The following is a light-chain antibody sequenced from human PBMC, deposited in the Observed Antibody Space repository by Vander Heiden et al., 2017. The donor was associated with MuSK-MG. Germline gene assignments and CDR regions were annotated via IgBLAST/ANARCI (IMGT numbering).Light chain of an antibody. V-gene: IGKV3-11*01. J-gene: IGKJ4*01. Sequence: ASQSVDTYLAWFQQTPGQAPRLLIYDASTRASGTPARFSGRGSGTDFTLTISSLEPEDFAVFYCQQRDYWPLTFGGGTKVE. CDR3: QQRDYWPLT. CDR1: QSVDTY. CDR2: DAS.